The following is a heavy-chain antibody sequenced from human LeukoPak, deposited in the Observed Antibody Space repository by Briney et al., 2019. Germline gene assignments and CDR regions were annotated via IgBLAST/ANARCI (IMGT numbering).Heavy chain of an antibody. V-gene: IGHV3-30*18. J-gene: IGHJ4*02. CDR2: ISYDGNNK. CDR1: GFTFSGYG. D-gene: IGHD6-13*01. Sequence: GRSLRLSCAASGFTFSGYGMHWVRQAPGKGLKWVAVISYDGNNKYYAESVKGRFTISRDNPKNTLYLQMNSLRAEDTAVYYCAKGVSSWYPPHFDYWGQGTLITVSS. CDR3: AKGVSSWYPPHFDY.